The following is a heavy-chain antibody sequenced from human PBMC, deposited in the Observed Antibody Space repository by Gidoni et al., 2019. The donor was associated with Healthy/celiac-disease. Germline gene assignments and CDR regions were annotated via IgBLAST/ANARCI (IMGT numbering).Heavy chain of an antibody. D-gene: IGHD4-4*01. V-gene: IGHV4-61*02. CDR2: IYTSGST. CDR3: ARGTSTYTFDY. J-gene: IGHJ4*02. Sequence: QVQLQESGPGLVTPSQTLSLTCTVSGGSISSGSYYWSWIRQPAGKGLEWIGRIYTSGSTNYNPSLKSRVTMSVDTSKNQFSLKLSSVTAADTAVYYCARGTSTYTFDYWGQGTLVTVSS. CDR1: GGSISSGSYY.